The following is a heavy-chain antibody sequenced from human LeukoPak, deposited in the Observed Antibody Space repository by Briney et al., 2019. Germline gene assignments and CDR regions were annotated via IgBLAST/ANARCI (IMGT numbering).Heavy chain of an antibody. J-gene: IGHJ6*02. D-gene: IGHD1-1*01. CDR3: ARGWPGTFDYYYYGMDV. V-gene: IGHV1-2*02. CDR1: GYTFTGYY. CDR2: INPNSGGT. Sequence: EASVKVSCKASGYTFTGYYMHWVRQAPGQGLGWMGWINPNSGGTNYAQKFQGRVTMTRDTSISTAYMELSRLRSDDTAVYYCARGWPGTFDYYYYGMDVWGQGTTVTVSS.